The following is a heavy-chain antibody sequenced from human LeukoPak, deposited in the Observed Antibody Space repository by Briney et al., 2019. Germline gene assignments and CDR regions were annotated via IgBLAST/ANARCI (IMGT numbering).Heavy chain of an antibody. Sequence: ASVKVSCKASGYTFTGYYMHWVRQAPGRGLEWMGWINPNSGGTNYAQKFQGRVTMTRDTSISTAYMELSRLRSDDTAVYYCARTHTRYSGSYTIDYWGQGTLVTVSS. V-gene: IGHV1-2*02. J-gene: IGHJ4*02. CDR3: ARTHTRYSGSYTIDY. CDR1: GYTFTGYY. D-gene: IGHD1-26*01. CDR2: INPNSGGT.